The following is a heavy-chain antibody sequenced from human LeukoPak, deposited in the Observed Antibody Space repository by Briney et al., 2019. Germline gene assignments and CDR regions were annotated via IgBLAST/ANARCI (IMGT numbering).Heavy chain of an antibody. V-gene: IGHV3-74*01. D-gene: IGHD1-26*01. J-gene: IGHJ3*02. CDR1: GFTFSNAW. CDR2: INSDGNST. Sequence: PGGSLRLSCAASGFTFSNAWMHWVRQAPGKGLVWVSRINSDGNSTRYADSVKGRFTISRDNAKNTLYLQMNSLRAEDTAVYYCSSQSPVGATEAFDIWGQGTMVTVSS. CDR3: SSQSPVGATEAFDI.